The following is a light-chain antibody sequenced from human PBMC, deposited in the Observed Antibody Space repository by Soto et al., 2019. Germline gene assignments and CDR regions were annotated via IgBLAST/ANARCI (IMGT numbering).Light chain of an antibody. CDR3: SSYTSSTYVI. V-gene: IGLV2-14*01. Sequence: QSALTQPASVSGSPGQSITISCTGSSNDVGAYHYVSWYQQHPGKAPKLMIFEVSNRPSGISNRFSGSKSGNTASLTISGLQAEDEANYYCSSYTSSTYVIFGGGTKVTVL. CDR1: SNDVGAYHY. CDR2: EVS. J-gene: IGLJ2*01.